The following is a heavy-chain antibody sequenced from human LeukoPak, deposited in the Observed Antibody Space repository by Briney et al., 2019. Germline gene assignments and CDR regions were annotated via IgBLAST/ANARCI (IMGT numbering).Heavy chain of an antibody. J-gene: IGHJ5*02. CDR2: IYYSGST. CDR3: AREGGSQGGFDP. D-gene: IGHD1-26*01. CDR1: GGSISSGSYY. Sequence: SETLSLTCTVSGGSISSGSYYLSWIRQPPGKGLEWIGYIYYSGSTNYNPSLKSRVAISVDTSKNQFSLKLSSVTAADTAVYYCAREGGSQGGFDPWGQGTLVTVSS. V-gene: IGHV4-61*01.